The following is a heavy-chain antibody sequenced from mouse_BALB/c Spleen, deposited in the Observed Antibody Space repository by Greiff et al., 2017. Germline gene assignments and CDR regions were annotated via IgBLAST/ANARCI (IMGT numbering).Heavy chain of an antibody. J-gene: IGHJ2*01. CDR3: ARRAYRYVFYY. CDR1: GYTFTSYW. CDR2: IDPSDSYT. V-gene: IGHV1-69*02. D-gene: IGHD2-14*01. Sequence: QVQLQQPGAELVKPGASVKLSCKASGYTFTSYWMHWVKQRPGQGLEWIGEIDPSDSYTNYNQKFKGKATLTVDKSSSTAYMQLSSLTSEDSAVYYCARRAYRYVFYYWGQGTTLTVSS.